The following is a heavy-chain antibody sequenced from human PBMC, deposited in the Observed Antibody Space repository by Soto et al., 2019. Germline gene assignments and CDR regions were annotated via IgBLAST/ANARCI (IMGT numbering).Heavy chain of an antibody. CDR2: IYYSGST. V-gene: IGHV4-39*01. CDR3: ARHYGYYSHYMDV. J-gene: IGHJ6*03. D-gene: IGHD3-10*01. CDR1: GDTISNNNFY. Sequence: SETLSLTCTVSGDTISNNNFYWGWIRQPPGKGLEWIGSIYYSGSTYYNPSLKSRVTISVDTSNNQLSLKLSSVTAADTAVYYCARHYGYYSHYMDVWTKGTTVTVSS.